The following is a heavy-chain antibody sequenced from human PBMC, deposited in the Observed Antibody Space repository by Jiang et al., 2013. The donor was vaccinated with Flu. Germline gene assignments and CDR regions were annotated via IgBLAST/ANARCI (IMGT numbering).Heavy chain of an antibody. V-gene: IGHV2-5*01. Sequence: KPTQTLTLTCTFSGFSLTTSGVGVAWIRQPPGKAPEWLALIYWNGDKRYSPSLRSRLTVTKDTSKNQVVLTMTNMDPVDTATYYCSYRRVAVSDNENFDPWGQGTQVTVSS. CDR2: IYWNGDK. CDR3: SYRRVAVSDNENFDP. D-gene: IGHD5/OR15-5a*01. CDR1: GFSLTTSGVG. J-gene: IGHJ5*02.